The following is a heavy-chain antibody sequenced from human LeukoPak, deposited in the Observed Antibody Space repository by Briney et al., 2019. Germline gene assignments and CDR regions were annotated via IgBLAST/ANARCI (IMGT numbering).Heavy chain of an antibody. CDR1: GFTVSSNY. J-gene: IGHJ3*02. D-gene: IGHD6-25*01. V-gene: IGHV3-66*01. CDR3: ARGVRRRPDAFDI. CDR2: IYSGGST. Sequence: GGSLRLSCAASGFTVSSNYMSWVRQAPGKGLEWVSVIYSGGSTYYADSVKGRFTISRDNSKNALYLQMNSLRAEDTAVYYCARGVRRRPDAFDIWGQGTMVTVSS.